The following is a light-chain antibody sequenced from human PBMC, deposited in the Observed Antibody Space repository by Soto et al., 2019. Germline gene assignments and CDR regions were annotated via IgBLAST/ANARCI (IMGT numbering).Light chain of an antibody. V-gene: IGKV3-11*01. J-gene: IGKJ5*01. CDR3: QQRNNWPPIT. CDR1: QSVRRY. Sequence: EIVLTPSPATLSLSPVERATLSCRASQSVRRYLAWYQQKPGQAPRLLIYDASTRATGIPARFSGSGSETDFTLTITSLEPEDFAVYYCQQRNNWPPITFGQGTRLEIK. CDR2: DAS.